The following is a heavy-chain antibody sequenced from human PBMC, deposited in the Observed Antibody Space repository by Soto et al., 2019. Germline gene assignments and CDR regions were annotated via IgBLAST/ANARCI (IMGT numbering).Heavy chain of an antibody. Sequence: SETLSLTCTVSGGSISRYYWSWIRQPPGKGLEWIGYIYYSGSTNYNPSLKSRVTISVDTSKNQFSLKLSSVTAADTAVYYCARAFDFWSGAHPRGWFAPRGQGTLVPVSS. CDR3: ARAFDFWSGAHPRGWFAP. CDR1: GGSISRYY. J-gene: IGHJ5*02. CDR2: IYYSGST. V-gene: IGHV4-59*01. D-gene: IGHD3-3*01.